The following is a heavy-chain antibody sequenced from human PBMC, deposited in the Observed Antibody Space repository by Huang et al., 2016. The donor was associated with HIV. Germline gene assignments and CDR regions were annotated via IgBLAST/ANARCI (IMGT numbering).Heavy chain of an antibody. V-gene: IGHV1-2*02. CDR2: INPNTGDA. CDR3: ARDPVVATTRTAAVRAFDI. CDR1: GYTFTGFY. Sequence: QVQLVQSGAEVKKPGASVRVSCKASGYTFTGFYLHWGRQAPGKGFEGLGWINPNTGDAMFARNFQGRVTMTSDTSSNTAYLDLSSLTSDDTALYYCARDPVVATTRTAAVRAFDIWGQGTVVTVSS. J-gene: IGHJ3*02. D-gene: IGHD2-21*02.